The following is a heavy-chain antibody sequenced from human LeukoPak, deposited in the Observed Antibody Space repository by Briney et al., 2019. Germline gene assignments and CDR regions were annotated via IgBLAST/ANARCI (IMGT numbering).Heavy chain of an antibody. CDR3: AKSMSTVTTSPF. J-gene: IGHJ4*02. V-gene: IGHV3-23*05. Sequence: PGGSLRLSCAASGFTFSSYAMSWVRQAPGKGLDWVSTIGSTGSNTYYTDSVKGRFTISRDNSKNTLYLQINGLRADDTAVYYCAKSMSTVTTSPFWGQGTLVTVSS. CDR2: IGSTGSNT. D-gene: IGHD4-17*01. CDR1: GFTFSSYA.